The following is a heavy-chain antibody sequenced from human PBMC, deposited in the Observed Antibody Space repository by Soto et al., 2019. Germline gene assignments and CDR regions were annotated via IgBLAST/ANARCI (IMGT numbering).Heavy chain of an antibody. J-gene: IGHJ4*02. CDR2: ISPYNGDT. CDR3: ARTPRAQMIVLEAATRFDY. Sequence: QVQLVQSGAEVKRPGASLKVSCKASGYTFTTYGFNWVRQAPGQGLEWMGWISPYNGDTNYAQNFQGRVTLTTDTSTSTAYMELRSLTSDDTAVYYCARTPRAQMIVLEAATRFDYWGQGTLGTVSS. V-gene: IGHV1-18*04. CDR1: GYTFTTYG. D-gene: IGHD2-15*01.